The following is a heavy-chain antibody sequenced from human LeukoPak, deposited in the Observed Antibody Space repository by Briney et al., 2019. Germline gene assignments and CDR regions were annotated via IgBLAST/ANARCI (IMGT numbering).Heavy chain of an antibody. CDR1: GGSISSYY. Sequence: TSETLSLTCTVSGGSISSYYWSWIRQPPGKGLEWIGYIYYSGSTNYNPSLKSRVTISVDTSKNQFSLKLSSVTAADTAVYYRARVSSGGVLYFQHWGQGTLVTVSS. D-gene: IGHD2-15*01. V-gene: IGHV4-59*01. J-gene: IGHJ1*01. CDR2: IYYSGST. CDR3: ARVSSGGVLYFQH.